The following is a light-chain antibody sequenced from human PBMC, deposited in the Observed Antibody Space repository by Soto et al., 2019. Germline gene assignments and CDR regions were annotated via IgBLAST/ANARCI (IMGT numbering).Light chain of an antibody. CDR1: QTISNS. V-gene: IGKV1-39*01. CDR2: AIS. J-gene: IGKJ1*01. Sequence: DIQMTQSPSSLSASVGDRVTITCRTSQTISNSLNWYQQKPGKAPKLLIYAISNLQSGVPSRFSGSGSGTDFTLTISSLQPEDFATYHCQQSYNTPWTFGQGTEVAIK. CDR3: QQSYNTPWT.